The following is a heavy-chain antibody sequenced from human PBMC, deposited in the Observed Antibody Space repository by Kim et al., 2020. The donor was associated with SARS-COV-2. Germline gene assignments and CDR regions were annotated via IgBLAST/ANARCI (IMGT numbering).Heavy chain of an antibody. V-gene: IGHV3-48*02. J-gene: IGHJ3*02. CDR3: VRYRWVGAFDI. CDR2: I. Sequence: IYDADSVKGRLTISRDKAKNSLYLQMNSLRDEDTGVYYCVRYRWVGAFDIWGQGTMVTVSS. D-gene: IGHD3-16*02.